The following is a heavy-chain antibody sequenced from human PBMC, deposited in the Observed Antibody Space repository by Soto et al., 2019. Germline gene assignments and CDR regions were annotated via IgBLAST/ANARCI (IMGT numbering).Heavy chain of an antibody. J-gene: IGHJ4*02. CDR1: GFTFSDHY. D-gene: IGHD2-2*01. V-gene: IGHV3-72*01. CDR3: TRVYCMSTRCRGFFDY. CDR2: TRNKANSYTT. Sequence: PGGSLRLSCAASGFTFSDHYMDWVRQAPGKGLEWVGRTRNKANSYTTEYAASVKGRFTISRDDSKNSLYLQMNSLKTEDTAVYYCTRVYCMSTRCRGFFDYWGQGTLVTVSS.